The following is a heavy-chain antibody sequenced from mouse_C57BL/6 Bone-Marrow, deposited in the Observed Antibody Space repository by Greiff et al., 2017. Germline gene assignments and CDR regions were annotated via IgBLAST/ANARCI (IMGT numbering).Heavy chain of an antibody. Sequence: EVKLMESEGGLVQPGSSMKLSCTASGFTFSDYYMAWVRQVPEKGLEWVANINYDGSSTYYLDSLKSRFIISRDNAKNILYLQVSSLKSEDTATYYCARRDYDYGYAMDYWGQGTSVTVSS. V-gene: IGHV5-16*01. CDR1: GFTFSDYY. CDR2: INYDGSST. J-gene: IGHJ4*01. CDR3: ARRDYDYGYAMDY. D-gene: IGHD2-4*01.